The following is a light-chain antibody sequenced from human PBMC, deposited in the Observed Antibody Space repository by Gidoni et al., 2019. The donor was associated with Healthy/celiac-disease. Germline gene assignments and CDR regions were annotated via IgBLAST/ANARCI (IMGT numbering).Light chain of an antibody. J-gene: IGLJ2*01. CDR3: NSRDSSGNHLVV. V-gene: IGLV3-19*01. CDR1: SLRSYD. CDR2: GKN. Sequence: SSELTQDPAVSVALGQTVRITCQGDSLRSYDASWYQQKPGQAPVLVIYGKNNRPSGIPDRFSGSSSGNTASLTITGAQAEDEADYYCNSRDSSGNHLVVVGGGTKLTVL.